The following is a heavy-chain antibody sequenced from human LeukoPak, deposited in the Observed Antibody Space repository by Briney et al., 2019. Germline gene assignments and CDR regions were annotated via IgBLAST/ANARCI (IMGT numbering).Heavy chain of an antibody. V-gene: IGHV1-69*04. CDR1: GGTFSSYT. CDR3: ARDEEVPGPVAGPGYYYGMDV. Sequence: GSSVKVSCKASGGTFSSYTISWVRQAPGQGLEWMGRIIPILGIANYAQKFQGRVTITADKSTSTAYMELSSLRSEDTAVYYCARDEEVPGPVAGPGYYYGMDVWGQGTTVTVSS. CDR2: IIPILGIA. D-gene: IGHD6-19*01. J-gene: IGHJ6*02.